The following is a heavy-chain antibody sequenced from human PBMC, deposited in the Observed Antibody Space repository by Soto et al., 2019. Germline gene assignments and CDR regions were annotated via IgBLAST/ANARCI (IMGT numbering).Heavy chain of an antibody. J-gene: IGHJ4*02. Sequence: SLRLSCAASGFTFSSYAMHWVRQAPGKGLEWVAVISYDGSNKYYADSVKGRFTISRDNSKNTLYLQMNSLRAEDTAVYYCAGYPGITLFGFLDYWGQGTLVTVSS. CDR3: AGYPGITLFGFLDY. CDR2: ISYDGSNK. V-gene: IGHV3-30-3*01. D-gene: IGHD3-3*01. CDR1: GFTFSSYA.